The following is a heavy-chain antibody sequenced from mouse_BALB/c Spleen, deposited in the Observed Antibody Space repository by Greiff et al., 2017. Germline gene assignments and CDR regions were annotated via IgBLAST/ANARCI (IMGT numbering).Heavy chain of an antibody. Sequence: VQLQQSGAELVRPGSSVKISCKASGYAFSSYWMNWVKQRPGQGLEWIGQIYPGDGDTNYNGKFKGKATLTADTSSSTAYMQLSSLTSEDSAVYFCARGDYYGYLYYAMDYWGQGTSVTVSS. CDR1: GYAFSSYW. V-gene: IGHV1-80*01. CDR3: ARGDYYGYLYYAMDY. D-gene: IGHD1-2*01. CDR2: IYPGDGDT. J-gene: IGHJ4*01.